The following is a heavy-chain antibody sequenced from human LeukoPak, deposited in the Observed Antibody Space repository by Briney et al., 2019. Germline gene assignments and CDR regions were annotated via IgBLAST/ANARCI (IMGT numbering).Heavy chain of an antibody. D-gene: IGHD6-19*01. CDR2: ISAYNGNT. Sequence: ASVKVSCKASGYTFTSYGISWVRQAPGQGLEWMGWISAYNGNTNYAQKLQRRVTMTTDTSTSTAYMELRSLRSDDTAVYYCAGDPSVAGAGGYFDYWGQGTLVTVSS. CDR1: GYTFTSYG. CDR3: AGDPSVAGAGGYFDY. J-gene: IGHJ4*02. V-gene: IGHV1-18*01.